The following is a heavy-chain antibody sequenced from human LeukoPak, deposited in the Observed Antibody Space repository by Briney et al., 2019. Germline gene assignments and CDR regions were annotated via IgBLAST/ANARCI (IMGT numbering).Heavy chain of an antibody. D-gene: IGHD7-27*01. CDR2: ITTSDGNT. J-gene: IGHJ4*02. CDR1: GFTFSSYT. CDR3: AKDGGLWVSAHWGDS. Sequence: GGSLRLSCAASGFTFSSYTMSWVRQAPGKGLEWVSTITTSDGNTYYADSVKGRFTVSRDNSKNTLFLQMNSLRAEDTAVYYCAKDGGLWVSAHWGDSWGRGTLVAVSS. V-gene: IGHV3-23*01.